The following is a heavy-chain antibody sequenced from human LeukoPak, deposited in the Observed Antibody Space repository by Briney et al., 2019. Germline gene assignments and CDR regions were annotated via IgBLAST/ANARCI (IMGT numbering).Heavy chain of an antibody. CDR1: GFTLVVYA. CDR2: ISWNSGSI. Sequence: GGSRRPSGAAPGFTLVVYARHWAGQPPGKGWGGVSGISWNSGSIGYADSVKGRFTISRDNAKNSLYLQMSSLRAEDTAVYYCASFTVADAFDIWGQGTLVTVSS. D-gene: IGHD4-23*01. J-gene: IGHJ3*02. V-gene: IGHV3-9*01. CDR3: ASFTVADAFDI.